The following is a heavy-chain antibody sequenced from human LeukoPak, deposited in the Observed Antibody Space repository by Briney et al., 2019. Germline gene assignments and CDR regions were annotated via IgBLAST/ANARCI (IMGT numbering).Heavy chain of an antibody. D-gene: IGHD3-9*01. CDR1: GYTFTSYG. CDR2: ISAYNGNT. Sequence: ASVKVSCKASGYTFTSYGISWVRQAPGQGLEWMGWISAYNGNTNYAQKLQGRVTMTTDTSTSTAYMELRSLRSDDTAVYYCARDSDAYDILTDFRVRDILTGYHIKPHFDYWGQGTLVTVSS. J-gene: IGHJ4*02. CDR3: ARDSDAYDILTDFRVRDILTGYHIKPHFDY. V-gene: IGHV1-18*01.